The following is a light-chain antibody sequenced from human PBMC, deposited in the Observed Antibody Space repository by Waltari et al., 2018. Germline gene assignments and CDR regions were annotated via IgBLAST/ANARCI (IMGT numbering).Light chain of an antibody. V-gene: IGKV3-20*01. Sequence: EIVLTQSPGTLTLSPGGRATLSCRASQSVKNNYLAWYHQKPGQAPRLLIFDASSSATGIPDRFSGSGSGTDFTLTISRLEPEDFAVYYCQQYGSSPPYTFGQGTKLEIK. J-gene: IGKJ2*01. CDR3: QQYGSSPPYT. CDR2: DAS. CDR1: QSVKNNY.